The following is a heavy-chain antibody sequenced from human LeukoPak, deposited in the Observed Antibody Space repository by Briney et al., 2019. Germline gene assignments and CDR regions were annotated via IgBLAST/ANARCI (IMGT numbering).Heavy chain of an antibody. V-gene: IGHV3-15*01. CDR1: GFTFSNAW. J-gene: IGHJ3*02. D-gene: IGHD2-15*01. Sequence: GGSLRLSCAASGFTFSNAWMSWVRQAPGKGLEWVGRIKSKTDGGTTDYAAPVKGRFTISRDDSKNTLYLQMNSLRAEDTAVYYCARARYCGGGSCFGAFDIWGQGTMVTVSS. CDR3: ARARYCGGGSCFGAFDI. CDR2: IKSKTDGGTT.